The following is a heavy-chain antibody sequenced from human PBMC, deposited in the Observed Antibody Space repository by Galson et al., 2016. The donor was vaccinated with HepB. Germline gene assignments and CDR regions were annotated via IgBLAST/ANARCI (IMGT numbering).Heavy chain of an antibody. CDR1: GFTFSNYA. V-gene: IGHV3-23*01. CDR2: INNSGGSS. J-gene: IGHJ4*02. Sequence: SLRLSCAASGFTFSNYAMSWVRQAPGKGLEGVSGINNSGGSSTYADSVKGRFTISKDISKNTLYLQMNSLRAEDTAVYYCARHPQNNLWGQGTLVTVSS. CDR3: ARHPQNNL. D-gene: IGHD1/OR15-1a*01.